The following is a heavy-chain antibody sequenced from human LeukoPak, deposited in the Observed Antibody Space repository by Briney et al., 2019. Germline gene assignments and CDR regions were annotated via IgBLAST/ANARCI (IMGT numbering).Heavy chain of an antibody. V-gene: IGHV3-7*01. CDR2: IKQDGSEK. J-gene: IGHJ3*02. D-gene: IGHD3-10*01. CDR3: ARDHSVSSDAFDI. CDR1: GFTFSSYW. Sequence: GGSLRLSCAASGFTFSSYWMSWVRQAPGKGLEWVANIKQDGSEKYYVDSVKGRFTISRDNAKNSLYLQMNSLRAEDTAVYYCARDHSVSSDAFDIWGQGTMVTVSS.